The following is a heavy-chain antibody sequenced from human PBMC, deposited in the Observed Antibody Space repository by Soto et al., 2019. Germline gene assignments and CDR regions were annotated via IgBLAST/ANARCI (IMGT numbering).Heavy chain of an antibody. J-gene: IGHJ4*02. Sequence: QVQLVESGGGVVQPGRSLRLSCAASGFTFSSYGMHWVRQAPGKGLEWVAVIWYDGSNKYYADSVKGRFTISRDNSKNTLYLQMNSLRAEDTAEYYCARDLSRGYSYGSDYWGQGTLVTVSS. CDR1: GFTFSSYG. D-gene: IGHD5-18*01. V-gene: IGHV3-33*01. CDR2: IWYDGSNK. CDR3: ARDLSRGYSYGSDY.